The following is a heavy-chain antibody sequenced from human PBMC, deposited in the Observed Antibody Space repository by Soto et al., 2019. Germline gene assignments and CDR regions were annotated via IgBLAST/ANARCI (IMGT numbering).Heavy chain of an antibody. CDR3: AKVNGSGSYPDAFDI. D-gene: IGHD3-10*01. CDR2: ISSNEDST. V-gene: IGHV3-64D*06. Sequence: PGGSLRLSCSASGFTFNNYAMHWVRQAPGKGLEYVSAISSNEDSTYYADSVKGRFTIFRDNSKNTLFLQMSSLRAEDTAVYYCAKVNGSGSYPDAFDIWGQGTMVTVSS. J-gene: IGHJ3*02. CDR1: GFTFNNYA.